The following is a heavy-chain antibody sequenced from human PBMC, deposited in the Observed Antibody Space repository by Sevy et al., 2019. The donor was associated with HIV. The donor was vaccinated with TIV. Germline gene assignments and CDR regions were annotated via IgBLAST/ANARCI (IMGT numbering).Heavy chain of an antibody. J-gene: IGHJ4*02. V-gene: IGHV3-30*04. Sequence: GGSLRLSCAASGFTFSSYAMHWVRQAPGKGLEWVAVISYDGSNKYYADSVKGRFTISRDNSKNTRYLQMNSLRAEDTAVYYCAREGGSYRYTHTDYWGQGTLVTVSS. CDR1: GFTFSSYA. CDR2: ISYDGSNK. CDR3: AREGGSYRYTHTDY. D-gene: IGHD3-16*02.